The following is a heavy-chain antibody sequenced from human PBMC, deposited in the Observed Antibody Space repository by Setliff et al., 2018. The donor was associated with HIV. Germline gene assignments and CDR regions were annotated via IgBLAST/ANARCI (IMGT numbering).Heavy chain of an antibody. CDR2: IIPILGIA. V-gene: IGHV1-69*10. Sequence: GASVKVSCKASGGTFSRNAISWVRQAPGQGLEWMGGIIPILGIASYAQKFQGRVTITADKYAGTAYMELSSLRSEDTAVYYCARAHSGSYYYYYYMDVWGKGTTVTVSS. D-gene: IGHD1-26*01. CDR3: ARAHSGSYYYYYYMDV. CDR1: GGTFSRNA. J-gene: IGHJ6*03.